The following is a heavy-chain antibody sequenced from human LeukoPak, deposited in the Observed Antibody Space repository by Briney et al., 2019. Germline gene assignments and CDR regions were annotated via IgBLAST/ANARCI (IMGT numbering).Heavy chain of an antibody. V-gene: IGHV3-21*06. CDR3: AKDQGVGATHEFDN. CDR2: ISSSSRYK. CDR1: GFTFSSYS. Sequence: GGSLRLSCAASGFTFSSYSMNWVRQAPGKGLEWVSSISSSSRYKYYADSVEGRFTISRDNAKNSLYLQMNSLRAEDTAVYYCAKDQGVGATHEFDNWGQGTLVTVSS. D-gene: IGHD1-26*01. J-gene: IGHJ4*02.